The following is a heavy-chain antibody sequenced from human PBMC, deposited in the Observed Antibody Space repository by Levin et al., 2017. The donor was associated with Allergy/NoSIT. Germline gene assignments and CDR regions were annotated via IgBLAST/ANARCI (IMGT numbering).Heavy chain of an antibody. J-gene: IGHJ5*02. CDR1: GFTFSNYW. D-gene: IGHD4-11*01. CDR3: ARDTTVGGEA. CDR2: IKQDGTDK. V-gene: IGHV3-7*03. Sequence: WASVKVSCAASGFTFSNYWMTWVRQPPGKGLEWVANIKQDGTDKYYAESVKGRFTISRDNDKNSLFLQMNYLGTDDTAVYFCARDTTVGGEAWGQGTLVTVSS.